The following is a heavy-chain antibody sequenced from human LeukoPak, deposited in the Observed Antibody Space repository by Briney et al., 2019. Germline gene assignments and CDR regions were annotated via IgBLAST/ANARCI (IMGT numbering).Heavy chain of an antibody. CDR2: IYPGDCET. CDR1: GYSFTNFK. D-gene: IGHD1-26*01. V-gene: IGHV5-51*03. Sequence: PGESLKISCKGSGYSFTNFKIGWVRQVPGKGLEWMGIIYPGDCETRYSPSFQGQVTISVDKSISTAYLQWSSLYASDTGMYYCARRDYYYATTTIAAFDRWGQGTLVTVSS. CDR3: ARRDYYYATTTIAAFDR. J-gene: IGHJ4*02.